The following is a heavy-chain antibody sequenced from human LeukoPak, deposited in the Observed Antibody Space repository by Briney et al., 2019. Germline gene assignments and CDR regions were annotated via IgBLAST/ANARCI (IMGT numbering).Heavy chain of an antibody. CDR2: ISTSGSTI. Sequence: GGSLRLSCAASGFTFNDYEMNWVRQAPGKGLEWVSYISTSGSTIFYADSVKGRFTISRDNAKNSLYLQMNSLGAGYTAVYYCARETGDVLLGAFDIWGQGTMVTVSS. CDR3: ARETGDVLLGAFDI. CDR1: GFTFNDYE. D-gene: IGHD3-10*01. J-gene: IGHJ3*02. V-gene: IGHV3-48*03.